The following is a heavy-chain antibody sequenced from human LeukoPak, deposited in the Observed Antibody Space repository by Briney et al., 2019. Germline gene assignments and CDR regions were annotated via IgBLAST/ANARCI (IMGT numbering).Heavy chain of an antibody. CDR1: GYTFTSYD. Sequence: ASVKVSCKASGYTFTSYDINWVRQATGQGLEWMGWMNPNSGNTGYAQKFQGRVTMTRNTSISTAYMELSSLRSEDTAVYYWARVRCSSTSCYAYYFDYWGQGTLVTVSS. V-gene: IGHV1-8*01. D-gene: IGHD2-2*01. J-gene: IGHJ4*02. CDR2: MNPNSGNT. CDR3: ARVRCSSTSCYAYYFDY.